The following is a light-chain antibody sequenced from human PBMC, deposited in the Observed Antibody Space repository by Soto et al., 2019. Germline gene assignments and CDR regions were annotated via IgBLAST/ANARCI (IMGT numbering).Light chain of an antibody. CDR1: QDISNY. CDR2: AGS. V-gene: IGKV1-9*01. Sequence: DIQLTQSPSFLSASVGDRVTLTCRASQDISNYLVWYQQKPGKAPKVLIYAGSTLQSGVPSKFSGSGSGTEFSLTISSLQPEDFATYYCQQLRSNPISFGQGTRLEI. J-gene: IGKJ5*01. CDR3: QQLRSNPIS.